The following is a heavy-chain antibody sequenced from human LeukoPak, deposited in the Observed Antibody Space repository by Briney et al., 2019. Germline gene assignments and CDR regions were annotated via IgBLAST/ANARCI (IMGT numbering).Heavy chain of an antibody. CDR3: ARGRYSGYDLEFDY. V-gene: IGHV3-21*01. CDR2: ISSSSSYI. D-gene: IGHD5-12*01. Sequence: GSLRLSCAASGFTFSSYSMNWVRQAPGEGLEGVSSISSSSSYIYYADSVKGRFTISRDNAKNSLYLQMNSLRAEDTAVYYCARGRYSGYDLEFDYWGQGTLVTVSS. J-gene: IGHJ4*02. CDR1: GFTFSSYS.